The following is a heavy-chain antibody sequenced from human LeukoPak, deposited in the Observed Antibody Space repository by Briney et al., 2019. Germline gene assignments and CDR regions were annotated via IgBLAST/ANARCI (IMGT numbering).Heavy chain of an antibody. CDR3: ARDIEAAGLFLDY. V-gene: IGHV3-7*01. D-gene: IGHD6-13*01. Sequence: GGSLRLSCAASGFIFSSYWMTWVRQAPGKGLEWVANMKYDGSEKYYVDSVKGRFTISRDNAKNSLYLQMNSLRAEDTAVYYCARDIEAAGLFLDYWGQGALVTVSS. J-gene: IGHJ4*02. CDR2: MKYDGSEK. CDR1: GFIFSSYW.